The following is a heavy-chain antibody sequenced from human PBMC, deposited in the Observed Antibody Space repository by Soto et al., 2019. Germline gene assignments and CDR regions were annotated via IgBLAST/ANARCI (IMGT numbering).Heavy chain of an antibody. CDR2: IFSNDEK. CDR1: GFSLSNARMG. CDR3: ARCSFAPNVYYGMDV. V-gene: IGHV2-26*01. Sequence: QVTLKESGPVLVKPTETLTMTCTVSGFSLSNARMGVSWIRQPPGKALEWLAHIFSNDEKSYSTSLKSRLTISKDTSKSQVVLTMTNMDPVDTATYYCARCSFAPNVYYGMDVWGQGTTVTVSS. J-gene: IGHJ6*02. D-gene: IGHD3-10*02.